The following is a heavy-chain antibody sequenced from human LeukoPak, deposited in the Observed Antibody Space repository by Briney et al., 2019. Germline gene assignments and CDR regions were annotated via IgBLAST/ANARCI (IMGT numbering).Heavy chain of an antibody. Sequence: SETLSLTCTVSGGSMSAYYWTWFRQPPGMGLEWIGYIYYSGSTNYNPSLKSRLTISVDTSKNQFSLRLSSVTAADTAVYYCARVLYYYGMDVWGQGTTVTVSS. J-gene: IGHJ6*02. CDR2: IYYSGST. CDR1: GGSMSAYY. V-gene: IGHV4-59*12. CDR3: ARVLYYYGMDV.